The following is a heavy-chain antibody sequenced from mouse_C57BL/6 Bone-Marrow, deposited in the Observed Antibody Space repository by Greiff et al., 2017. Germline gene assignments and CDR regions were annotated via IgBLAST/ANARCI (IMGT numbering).Heavy chain of an antibody. Sequence: QVQLQQPGAELVKPGASVKLSCKASGYTFTSYWMQWVKQRPGQGLEWIGEIDPSDSYTNYNQKFKGKATLTVDTSSSTAFMQLSSLTSECSAVYYGAREDLHDYGSSYRYYFDYWGQGTTLTVSS. CDR3: AREDLHDYGSSYRYYFDY. V-gene: IGHV1-50*01. J-gene: IGHJ2*01. CDR2: IDPSDSYT. CDR1: GYTFTSYW. D-gene: IGHD1-1*01.